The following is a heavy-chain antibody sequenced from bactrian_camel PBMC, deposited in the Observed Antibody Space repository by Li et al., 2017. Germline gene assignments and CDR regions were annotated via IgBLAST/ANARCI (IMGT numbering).Heavy chain of an antibody. D-gene: IGHD2*01. CDR3: AAQFLEASCAVVHAIDN. V-gene: IGHV3S63*01. CDR1: GYTLPMN. Sequence: HVQLVESGGGSVQAGESLRLSCVASGYTLPMNMGWFRQVPGKEREGVASIRPGATTTAYASSVRGRFSISLDTAKNTVFLQMNSLKPEDTATYYCAAQFLEASCAVVHAIDNWGQGTQVTVS. CDR2: IRPGATTT. J-gene: IGHJ4*01.